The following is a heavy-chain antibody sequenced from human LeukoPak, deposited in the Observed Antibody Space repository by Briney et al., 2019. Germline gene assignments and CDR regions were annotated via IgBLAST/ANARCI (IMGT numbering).Heavy chain of an antibody. J-gene: IGHJ5*02. CDR3: ARREQWLVYNWFDP. CDR1: GYTFTGYY. CDR2: INPNSGGT. V-gene: IGHV1-2*02. D-gene: IGHD6-19*01. Sequence: ASVKVSCKASGYTFTGYYMHWVRQAPGQGLAWMGWINPNSGGTNYAQKFQGRVTMTRDTSISTAYMELSRLRSDDTAVYYCARREQWLVYNWFDPWGQGTLVTVSS.